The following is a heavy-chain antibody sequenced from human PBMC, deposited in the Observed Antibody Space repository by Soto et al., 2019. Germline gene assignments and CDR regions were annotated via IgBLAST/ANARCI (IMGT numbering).Heavy chain of an antibody. Sequence: GGSLRLSCAASGFTFSSYWMHWVRQAPGKGLVWVSRISIDGSRTNYADSVKGRFIISRDNAKNTLYLQMNGLRAEDTAVYYCAKDGQSGFWSGYYLDVWGQGTTVTVSS. V-gene: IGHV3-74*01. CDR1: GFTFSSYW. CDR3: AKDGQSGFWSGYYLDV. D-gene: IGHD3-3*01. CDR2: ISIDGSRT. J-gene: IGHJ6*02.